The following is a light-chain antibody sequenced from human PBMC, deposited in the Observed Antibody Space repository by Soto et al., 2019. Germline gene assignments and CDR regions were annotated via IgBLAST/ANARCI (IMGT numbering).Light chain of an antibody. CDR1: SSDVGDYNY. CDR3: SSYAGSNSYV. J-gene: IGLJ1*01. CDR2: EVS. V-gene: IGLV2-8*01. Sequence: QSALTQPPSASGSPGQSVTISCTGTSSDVGDYNYVSWYQQYPGIAPKLMIYEVSKRPSGVPDRFSGFKSGNTASLTVSGLQAEDEADYYCSSYAGSNSYVFGTRTKVTVL.